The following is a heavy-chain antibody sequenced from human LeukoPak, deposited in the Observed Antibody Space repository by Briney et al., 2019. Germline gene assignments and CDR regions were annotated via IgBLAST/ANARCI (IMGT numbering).Heavy chain of an antibody. CDR2: ISSNGGST. V-gene: IGHV3-64*01. D-gene: IGHD3-22*01. Sequence: RSLRLSCAASGFTFSSYAMHWVRQAPGKGLEYVSAISSNGGSTYYANSVKGRFTISRDNSKNTLYLQMGSLRAEDMAVYYCARESVTDDSSGYYYGDFDYWGQGTLVTVSS. CDR3: ARESVTDDSSGYYYGDFDY. CDR1: GFTFSSYA. J-gene: IGHJ4*02.